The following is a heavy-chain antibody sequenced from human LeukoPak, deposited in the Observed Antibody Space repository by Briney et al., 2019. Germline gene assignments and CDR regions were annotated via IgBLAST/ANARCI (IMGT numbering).Heavy chain of an antibody. CDR2: ISHGGTT. Sequence: SETLSLTCGVSGGSIDITNYWSWVRQVPGKGLEWIGEISHGGTTNYNPSLRSRVAMSLDRANNQFSLSLTSVTAADTAVYYCTRENRPFCPFAYWGQGALVTVSS. CDR1: GGSIDITNY. D-gene: IGHD2/OR15-2a*01. J-gene: IGHJ4*02. CDR3: TRENRPFCPFAY. V-gene: IGHV4-4*02.